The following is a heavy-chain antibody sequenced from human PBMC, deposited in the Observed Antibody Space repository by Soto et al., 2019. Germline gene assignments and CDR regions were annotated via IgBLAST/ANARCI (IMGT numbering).Heavy chain of an antibody. D-gene: IGHD6-13*01. CDR1: GFTFTSSA. V-gene: IGHV1-58*01. CDR2: IVVGSGNT. Sequence: ASVKVSCKASGFTFTSSAVQWVRQARGQRLEWIGWIVVGSGNTNYAQKFQERVTITRDMSTSTAYMELSSLRSEDTAVYYCAAETGYSSSWYSNYYYGMDVWG. CDR3: AAETGYSSSWYSNYYYGMDV. J-gene: IGHJ6*02.